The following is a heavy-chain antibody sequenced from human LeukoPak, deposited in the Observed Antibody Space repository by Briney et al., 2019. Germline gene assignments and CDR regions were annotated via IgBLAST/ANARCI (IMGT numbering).Heavy chain of an antibody. CDR1: GFTFSSYG. J-gene: IGHJ6*02. D-gene: IGHD1-26*01. CDR3: ARRSATYYDDSSFAMDV. V-gene: IGHV3-30*02. CDR2: IWADGSNQ. Sequence: GGSLRLSCAASGFTFSSYGMHWVRQAPGRGLEWVALIWADGSNQYYADSVKGRFTVSRDNSKNTLYLEMNSLRVEDTAVYYCARRSATYYDDSSFAMDVWGQGTTVTVSS.